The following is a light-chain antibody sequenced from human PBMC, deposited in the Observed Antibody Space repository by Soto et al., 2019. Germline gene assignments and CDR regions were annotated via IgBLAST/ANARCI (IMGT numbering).Light chain of an antibody. Sequence: EIVLTQSPGTLSLSPGERATLSCRASQSVSSSYVVWYQQKPGQAPRLLIYGASSRAAGIPDRFSGSGSGTDFTLTISRLEPEDFAVYYCQQYGSAPWTFGQGTKVEIK. CDR2: GAS. V-gene: IGKV3-20*01. J-gene: IGKJ1*01. CDR1: QSVSSSY. CDR3: QQYGSAPWT.